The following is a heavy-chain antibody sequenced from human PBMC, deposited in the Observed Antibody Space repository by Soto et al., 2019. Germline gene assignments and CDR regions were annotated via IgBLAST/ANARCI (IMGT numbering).Heavy chain of an antibody. CDR1: GYTFTSYD. CDR3: ADNSGYDYYYYGRDV. Sequence: QVQLVQSGAEVKKPGASVKVSCKASGYTFTSYDINWVRQATGQGLEWMGWMNPNSGNTGYAQKFQGRVTMTRNTSNSTAYMELSSLRSEDTAVYYCADNSGYDYYYYGRDVWGQGTTVTVSS. J-gene: IGHJ6*02. V-gene: IGHV1-8*01. D-gene: IGHD5-12*01. CDR2: MNPNSGNT.